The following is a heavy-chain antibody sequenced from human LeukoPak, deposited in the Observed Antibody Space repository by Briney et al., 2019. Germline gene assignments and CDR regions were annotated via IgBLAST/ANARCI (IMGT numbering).Heavy chain of an antibody. D-gene: IGHD3-16*02. CDR1: GGSISSYY. Sequence: PSETLSLTCTASGGSISSYYWSWIRQPPGKGLEWIGYIYYSGSTNYNPSLKSRVTISVDTSKNQFSLKLSSVTAADTAVYYCARATYDYVWGSYRSGTLFDYWGQGTLVTVSS. CDR3: ARATYDYVWGSYRSGTLFDY. V-gene: IGHV4-59*01. CDR2: IYYSGST. J-gene: IGHJ4*02.